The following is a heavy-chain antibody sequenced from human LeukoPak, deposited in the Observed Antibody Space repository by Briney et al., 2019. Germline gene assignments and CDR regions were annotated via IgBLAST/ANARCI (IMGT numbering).Heavy chain of an antibody. Sequence: SVKVSCKASGGTFSSYAISWVRQAPGQGLEWMGRIIPILGIANYAQKFQGRVTITADKSTSTAYMELSSLRSEDTAEYYCARSIAVAVNPYFDYWGQGTLVTVSS. V-gene: IGHV1-69*04. CDR1: GGTFSSYA. D-gene: IGHD6-19*01. J-gene: IGHJ4*02. CDR2: IIPILGIA. CDR3: ARSIAVAVNPYFDY.